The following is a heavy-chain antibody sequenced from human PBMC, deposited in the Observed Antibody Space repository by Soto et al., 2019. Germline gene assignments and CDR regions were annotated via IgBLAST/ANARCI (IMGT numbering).Heavy chain of an antibody. V-gene: IGHV4-34*01. Sequence: SETLSLTCAVYGGSFSGYYWSWIRQPPGKGLEWIGEINHSGSTNYNPSLKSRVTISVDTSKNQFSLKLSSVTAADTAVYYCARGHDAMTTVTTDADWFDPWGQGTLVTVSS. D-gene: IGHD4-17*01. CDR1: GGSFSGYY. J-gene: IGHJ5*02. CDR3: ARGHDAMTTVTTDADWFDP. CDR2: INHSGST.